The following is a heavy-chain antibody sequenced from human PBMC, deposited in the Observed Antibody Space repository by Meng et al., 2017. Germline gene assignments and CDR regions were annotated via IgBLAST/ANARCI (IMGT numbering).Heavy chain of an antibody. CDR2: IHYSGST. CDR3: ARENVELIRYFDWSREDESTAHYYYGMDV. V-gene: IGHV4-59*01. J-gene: IGHJ6*02. Sequence: GSLRLSCSVSDGSMNSYYWSWMRQPPGKGLEWIGDIHYSGSTNYNPSLKSRVTISVDTSKNHFSLKLSSVTAADAAIYYCARENVELIRYFDWSREDESTAHYYYGMDVWGQGTAVTVSS. CDR1: DGSMNSYY. D-gene: IGHD3-9*01.